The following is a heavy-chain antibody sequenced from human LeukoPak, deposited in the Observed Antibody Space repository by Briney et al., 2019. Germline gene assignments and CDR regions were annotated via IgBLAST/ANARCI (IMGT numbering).Heavy chain of an antibody. CDR3: AKAAGKVY. J-gene: IGHJ4*02. CDR2: FNGAGNP. CDR1: GLTFSGAW. D-gene: IGHD6-13*01. V-gene: IGHV3-74*03. Sequence: PGGSLRLSCAASGLTFSGAWIHWVRQVPGKGLVWISRFNGAGNPTYADFVKGRFVTSRDDAKNSLYLQMNSLRAEDTALYYCAKAAGKVYWGQGTLVTVSS.